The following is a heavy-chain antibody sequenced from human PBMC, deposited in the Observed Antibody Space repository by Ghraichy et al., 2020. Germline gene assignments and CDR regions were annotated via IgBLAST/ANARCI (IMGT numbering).Heavy chain of an antibody. V-gene: IGHV3-48*02. CDR1: GFTFSGYS. J-gene: IGHJ6*02. D-gene: IGHD4-23*01. CDR2: ITSSGSFK. CDR3: ARGSRVVRFYYYDGMEV. Sequence: GGSLRLSCVGSGFTFSGYSMNWVRQSPGKRLEWVSYITSSGSFKSYADSVKGRFTISRDNAQNSLSLQMNSLTDEDTAVYYCARGSRVVRFYYYDGMEVWGQGTTVTVSS.